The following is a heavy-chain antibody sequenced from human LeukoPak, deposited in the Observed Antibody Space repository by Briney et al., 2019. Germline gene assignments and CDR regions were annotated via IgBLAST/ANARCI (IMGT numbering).Heavy chain of an antibody. CDR1: GFTFGSYS. D-gene: IGHD3-10*01. V-gene: IGHV3-48*01. Sequence: GGSLRLSCAASGFTFGSYSMNWVRQAPGKGLEWVSYISSSSSTIYYADSVKGRFTTSRDNAKNSLYLQMNSLRAEDTAVYYCARGNYYGSGSYPTPSYYFDYWGQGTLVTVSS. CDR2: ISSSSSTI. CDR3: ARGNYYGSGSYPTPSYYFDY. J-gene: IGHJ4*02.